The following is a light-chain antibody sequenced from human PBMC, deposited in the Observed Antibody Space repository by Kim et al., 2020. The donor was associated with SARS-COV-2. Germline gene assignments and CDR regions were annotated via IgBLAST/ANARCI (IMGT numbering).Light chain of an antibody. V-gene: IGLV2-14*02. CDR1: ISDVGSYDR. CDR2: PDY. CDR3: CSYTNTNTWI. J-gene: IGLJ2*01. Sequence: GQSTTFSGTGSISDVGSYDRVSWYQQSPNKAPRLIIFPDYNRPSGVSNRFSGSKSGNTASLTISGLQAEDEADYYCCSYTNTNTWIFGGGTQLTVL.